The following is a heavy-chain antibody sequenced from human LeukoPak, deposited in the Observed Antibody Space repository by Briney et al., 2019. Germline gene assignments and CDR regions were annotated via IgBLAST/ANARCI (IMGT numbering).Heavy chain of an antibody. J-gene: IGHJ4*02. CDR2: IIPIFGTA. Sequence: GASVKVSCKASGYTFTSYGISWVRQAPGQGLEWMGGIIPIFGTANYAQKFQGRVTMTRNTSISTAYMELSSLRSEDTAVYYCARGLRHYREDYWGQGTLVTVSS. CDR1: GYTFTSYG. D-gene: IGHD4-17*01. V-gene: IGHV1-8*02. CDR3: ARGLRHYREDY.